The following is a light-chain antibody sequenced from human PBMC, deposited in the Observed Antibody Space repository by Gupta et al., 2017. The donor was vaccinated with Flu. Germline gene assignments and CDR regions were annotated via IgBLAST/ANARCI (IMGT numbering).Light chain of an antibody. Sequence: VMTPSPATLSVSPGERATLSCRASQSIGTILAWYQQQPGLAPRLLIYGASTRASGIPARFSGSGPGTEFTLTISSLQSEDFAVYYCQQYNNWPITFGQGTRLEIK. V-gene: IGKV3D-15*01. CDR2: GAS. CDR3: QQYNNWPIT. CDR1: QSIGTI. J-gene: IGKJ5*01.